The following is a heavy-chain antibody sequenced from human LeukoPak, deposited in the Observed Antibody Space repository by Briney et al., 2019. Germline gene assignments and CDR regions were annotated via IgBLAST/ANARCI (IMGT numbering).Heavy chain of an antibody. CDR3: ARDLYCSSTSCYPH. CDR1: GGSISSGGYY. Sequence: SETLSLTCTVSGGSISSGGYYWSWIRQPPGKGLEWIGYIYHSGSTYYNPSLKSRVTISVDRSKNQFSLKLSSVTAADTAVYYCARDLYCSSTSCYPHWGQGTLVTVSS. J-gene: IGHJ4*02. CDR2: IYHSGST. V-gene: IGHV4-30-2*01. D-gene: IGHD2-2*01.